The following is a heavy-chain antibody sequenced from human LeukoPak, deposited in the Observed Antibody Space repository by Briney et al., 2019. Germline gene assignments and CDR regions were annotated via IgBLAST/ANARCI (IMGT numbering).Heavy chain of an antibody. CDR3: ARAYYDFWSGCQFDY. Sequence: PSETLSLTCTVSGGSLSSGSYYWSWIRQPAGKGLEWIGRIYTSGSTNYNPSLKSRVTISVDTSKNQFSLKLSSVTAADTAVYYCARAYYDFWSGCQFDYWGQGTLVTVSS. D-gene: IGHD3-3*01. J-gene: IGHJ4*02. CDR2: IYTSGST. V-gene: IGHV4-61*02. CDR1: GGSLSSGSYY.